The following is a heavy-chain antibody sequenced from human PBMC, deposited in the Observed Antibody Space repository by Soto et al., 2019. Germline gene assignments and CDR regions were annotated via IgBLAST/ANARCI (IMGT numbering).Heavy chain of an antibody. CDR3: ARVVVPAATLYNWFDP. CDR1: GGSISSSNW. V-gene: IGHV4-4*02. Sequence: LSLTCAVSGGSISSSNWWSWVRQPPGKGLEWIGEIYHSGSTNYNPSLKSRVTISVDKSKNQFSLKLSSVTAADTAVYYCARVVVPAATLYNWFDPWGQGTLVTVSS. J-gene: IGHJ5*02. CDR2: IYHSGST. D-gene: IGHD2-2*01.